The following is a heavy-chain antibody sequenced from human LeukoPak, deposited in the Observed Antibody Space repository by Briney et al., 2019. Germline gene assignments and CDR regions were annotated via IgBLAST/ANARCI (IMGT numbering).Heavy chain of an antibody. CDR2: INPSGGST. J-gene: IGHJ6*03. V-gene: IGHV1-46*01. D-gene: IGHD3-10*01. Sequence: ASVKVSCKASGYTFTSYYMHWVRQAPGQGLEWMGIINPSGGSTSYAQKFQGRVTMTRDTSTSTVYMELSSLRSEDTAVYYCARTGSGSYLDYYYYYYMDVWGKGTTVTISS. CDR3: ARTGSGSYLDYYYYYYMDV. CDR1: GYTFTSYY.